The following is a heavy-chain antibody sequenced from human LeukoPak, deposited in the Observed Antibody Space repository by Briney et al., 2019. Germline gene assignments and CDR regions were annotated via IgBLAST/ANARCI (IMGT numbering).Heavy chain of an antibody. CDR1: GGSISSYY. Sequence: SSETLSLTCTVSGGSISSYYWSWIRQPAGKGLEWIGRIYTSGSTNYNHSLKSRVTMSVDTSKNQFSLKLSSVTAADTAVYYCARVDDSSGYYYADYMDVWGKGTTVTVSS. D-gene: IGHD3-22*01. CDR3: ARVDDSSGYYYADYMDV. CDR2: IYTSGST. V-gene: IGHV4-4*07. J-gene: IGHJ6*03.